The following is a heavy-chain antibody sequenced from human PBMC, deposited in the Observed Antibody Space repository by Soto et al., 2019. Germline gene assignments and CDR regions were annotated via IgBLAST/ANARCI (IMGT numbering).Heavy chain of an antibody. CDR3: TEGGLGFDY. CDR2: IRSKANSYAT. D-gene: IGHD3-16*01. V-gene: IGHV3-73*01. CDR1: GFTFSGSA. J-gene: IGHJ4*02. Sequence: GFLRLSCAASGFTFSGSAMHWVRQASGKGLEWVGRIRSKANSYATAYAASVKGRFTISRDDSKNTAYLQMNSLKTEDTAVYYCTEGGLGFDYWGQGTLVTVSS.